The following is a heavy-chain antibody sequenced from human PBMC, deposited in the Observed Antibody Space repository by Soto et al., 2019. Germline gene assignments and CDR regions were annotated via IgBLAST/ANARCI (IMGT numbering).Heavy chain of an antibody. CDR2: IYSSGRT. Sequence: PSETLSLTCTLSGGSTSGNYWSWIRQPAGKGLEWIGRIYSSGRTHYNPSLKSRVTMSVSTNHFSLKLNSVTAADTAVYYCAIDFDVNTDVDYWYFDLWGRGTLVTVSS. CDR3: AIDFDVNTDVDYWYFDL. CDR1: GGSTSGNY. D-gene: IGHD5-18*01. J-gene: IGHJ2*01. V-gene: IGHV4-4*07.